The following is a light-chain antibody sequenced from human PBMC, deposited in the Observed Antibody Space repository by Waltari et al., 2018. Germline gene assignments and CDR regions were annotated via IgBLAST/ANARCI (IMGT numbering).Light chain of an antibody. J-gene: IGLJ3*02. CDR3: SSYTSSRV. V-gene: IGLV2-14*04. CDR2: DVS. Sequence: SCDQQHPGKAPKLMSDDVSKQPSGVSNRFSGSKSGNTASLTISGLQAEDEADYYCSSYTSSRVFGGGTKLTVL.